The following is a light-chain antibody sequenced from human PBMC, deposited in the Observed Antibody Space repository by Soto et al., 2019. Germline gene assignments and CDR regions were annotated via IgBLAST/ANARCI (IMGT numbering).Light chain of an antibody. CDR3: QPYGRSTPLC. V-gene: IGKV3-20*01. Sequence: EIVFTQPPGTLSFSPGERSTLSCRASQSVGSNDLAWYHQLPVQAPRLLIYGASSRASGIPVRFSWSGSGTPFNLTISRLETEDIAVYYCQPYGRSTPLCFGQGIMLEIK. CDR1: QSVGSND. J-gene: IGKJ2*03. CDR2: GAS.